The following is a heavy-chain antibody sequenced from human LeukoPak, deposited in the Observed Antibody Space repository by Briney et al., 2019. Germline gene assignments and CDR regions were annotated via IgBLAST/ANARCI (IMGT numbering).Heavy chain of an antibody. D-gene: IGHD3-22*01. CDR2: IWYDGSNK. Sequence: PGGSLRLSCAASGFTFRNYGMNWVRQAPGKGLEWVTIIWYDGSNKYYADSVKGRFTISRDNSKNTLYLQMNSLRAEDTAVYYCARDRAYYYDSSGYYGCLDYWGQGTLVTVSS. V-gene: IGHV3-30*02. J-gene: IGHJ4*02. CDR1: GFTFRNYG. CDR3: ARDRAYYYDSSGYYGCLDY.